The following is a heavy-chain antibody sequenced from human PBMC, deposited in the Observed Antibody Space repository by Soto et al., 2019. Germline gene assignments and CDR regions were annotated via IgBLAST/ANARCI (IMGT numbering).Heavy chain of an antibody. CDR3: ARVYCSGGSCYPYYFDY. V-gene: IGHV3-21*01. Sequence: GGSLRLSCTASGFTFSDYTMNWVRQAPGKGLEWVSSISSSSSYIYYADSVKGRFTISRDNAKNSLYLQMNSLRAEDTAVYYCARVYCSGGSCYPYYFDYWGQGTLVTVSS. D-gene: IGHD2-15*01. CDR1: GFTFSDYT. CDR2: ISSSSSYI. J-gene: IGHJ4*02.